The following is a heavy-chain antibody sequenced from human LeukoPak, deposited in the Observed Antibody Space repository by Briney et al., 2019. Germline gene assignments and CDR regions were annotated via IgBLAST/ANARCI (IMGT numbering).Heavy chain of an antibody. CDR3: AREEDIVLSMDV. Sequence: GGSLRLSCAASGFTFSSYAMHWVRQAPGKGLEWMAVISYDGSNKYYADSVKGRFTISRDSSKNTLYLQMNSLRAEDTAVYYCAREEDIVLSMDVWGKGTTVTVSS. CDR2: ISYDGSNK. CDR1: GFTFSSYA. V-gene: IGHV3-30*04. J-gene: IGHJ6*03. D-gene: IGHD2-8*02.